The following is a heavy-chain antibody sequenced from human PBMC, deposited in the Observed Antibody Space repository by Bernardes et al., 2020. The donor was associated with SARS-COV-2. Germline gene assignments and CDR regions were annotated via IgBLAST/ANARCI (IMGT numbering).Heavy chain of an antibody. D-gene: IGHD6-19*01. CDR3: ARGRSGWYNFDY. V-gene: IGHV3-48*01. CDR2: ISSSKNTI. J-gene: IGHJ4*02. CDR1: GFTFSSYS. Sequence: GGSLRLSCAASGFTFSSYSMNWVRQAPGKGLEWVSYISSSKNTIYYADSVKGRFTISRDNAKNSLFLQMNSLRAEDTAVYYCARGRSGWYNFDYWGQGTLVTVFS.